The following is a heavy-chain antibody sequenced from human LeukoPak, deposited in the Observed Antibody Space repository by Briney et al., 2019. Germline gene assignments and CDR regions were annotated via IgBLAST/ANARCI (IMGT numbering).Heavy chain of an antibody. V-gene: IGHV4-39*07. CDR2: INHSGST. CDR1: GGSIRSSYYY. CDR3: ARDGMLRSLDY. Sequence: SETLSLTCTVSGGSIRSSYYYWGWIRQPPGKGLEWIGEINHSGSTNYNPSLKSRVTISVDTSKNQFSLKLSSVTAADTAVYYCARDGMLRSLDYWGQGTLVTVSS. D-gene: IGHD2-8*01. J-gene: IGHJ4*02.